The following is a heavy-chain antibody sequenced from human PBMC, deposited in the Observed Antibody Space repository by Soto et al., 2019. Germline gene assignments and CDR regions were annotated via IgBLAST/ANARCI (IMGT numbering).Heavy chain of an antibody. V-gene: IGHV2-5*02. CDR1: GFSLSTSGVG. Sequence: QITLKESGPTLVKPTQTLTLTCTFSGFSLSTSGVGVGWIRQTPGKALEWLALMYWDDDKRYSPSLKSRLTITKDTPKTQVVLVMTNMDPVDTGTYYCPHSVRMVRGAGGYYFDSWGQGTLVTVSS. J-gene: IGHJ4*02. D-gene: IGHD3-10*01. CDR2: MYWDDDK. CDR3: PHSVRMVRGAGGYYFDS.